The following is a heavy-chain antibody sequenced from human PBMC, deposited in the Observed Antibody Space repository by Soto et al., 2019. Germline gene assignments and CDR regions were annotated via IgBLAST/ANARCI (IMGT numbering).Heavy chain of an antibody. V-gene: IGHV4-61*01. CDR1: GASVSSYSYS. CDR3: AKDPRFYGMDV. J-gene: IGHJ6*02. CDR2: FYFTGST. Sequence: PSETLSLTCTVSGASVSSYSYSWAWIRQPPGKGLEWIGCFYFTGSTKTNPSLQSRVSISVDESKNQMSLKLNSVTAADTAVYYCAKDPRFYGMDVWGQGTTVTVSS.